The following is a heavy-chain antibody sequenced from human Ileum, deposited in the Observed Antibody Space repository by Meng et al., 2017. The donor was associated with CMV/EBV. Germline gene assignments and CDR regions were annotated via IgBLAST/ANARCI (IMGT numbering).Heavy chain of an antibody. CDR3: TTDFYYDSSGYAKVWTY. Sequence: GGSLRLSCAASGFSFNNAWMSWVRQAPGKGLEWVGRIKSRAEGGAAAYVAPGRGRFTISRDDSKSTLYLQMNSLRTEDTAVYYCTTDFYYDSSGYAKVWTYWGQGTLVTVSS. CDR1: GFSFNNAW. CDR2: IKSRAEGGAA. V-gene: IGHV3-15*01. J-gene: IGHJ4*02. D-gene: IGHD3-22*01.